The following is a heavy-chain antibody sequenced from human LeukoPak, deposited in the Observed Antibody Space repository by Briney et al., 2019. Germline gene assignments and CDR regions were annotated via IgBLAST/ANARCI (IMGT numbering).Heavy chain of an antibody. CDR3: ARDSRPIFEWQQLGGDY. CDR1: GYTFTAYS. V-gene: IGHV1-2*02. Sequence: ASVKVSCKASGYTFTAYSMHWVRQAPGQGLEWMGWINPNSGGTNYAQKFQGRVTMTRDTSISTTYMELSRLRSDDTAVYYCARDSRPIFEWQQLGGDYWGQGTLVTVSS. J-gene: IGHJ4*02. CDR2: INPNSGGT. D-gene: IGHD6-13*01.